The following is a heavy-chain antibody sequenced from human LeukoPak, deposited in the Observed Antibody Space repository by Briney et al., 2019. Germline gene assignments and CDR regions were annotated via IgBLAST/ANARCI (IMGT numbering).Heavy chain of an antibody. CDR3: TRLSFSSSWQD. CDR2: IRSKANSYAT. Sequence: GGSLRLSCAASGFTFGGSVMHWVRQASGKGLEWVGRIRSKANSYATAYAASVKGRFTISRDDSKNTAYLQMNSLKTEDTAVYYCTRLSFSSSWQDWGQGTLVTVSS. CDR1: GFTFGGSV. V-gene: IGHV3-73*01. J-gene: IGHJ4*02. D-gene: IGHD6-13*01.